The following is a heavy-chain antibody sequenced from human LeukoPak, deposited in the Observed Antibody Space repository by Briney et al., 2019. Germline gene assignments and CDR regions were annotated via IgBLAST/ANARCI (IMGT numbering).Heavy chain of an antibody. CDR1: GFTLSSLA. V-gene: IGHV3-7*04. CDR3: ARSQSLGY. J-gene: IGHJ4*02. CDR2: IKHDGSDK. Sequence: GESLRLSCAASGFTLSSLAMTWVRQAPGKGLEWVANIKHDGSDKYYVDSVKGRFTISRDNAENSLYLQMNSLRAEDTAMYYCARSQSLGYWGQGTLVTVSS.